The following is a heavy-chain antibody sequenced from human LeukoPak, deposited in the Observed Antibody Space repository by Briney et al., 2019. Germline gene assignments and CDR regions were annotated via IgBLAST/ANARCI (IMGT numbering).Heavy chain of an antibody. J-gene: IGHJ4*02. Sequence: QPGGSLRLSCAASGFTFNTYAMYWVRQAPGKGLEWVSGIFGSGGSAHYAHSVKGRFTISRDNSKNTVYLQMDSLRVEDTAVYYCGKTTIGYSSGRYPGWPVDSWGQGTLVTVSS. CDR1: GFTFNTYA. V-gene: IGHV3-23*01. D-gene: IGHD6-19*01. CDR2: IFGSGGSA. CDR3: GKTTIGYSSGRYPGWPVDS.